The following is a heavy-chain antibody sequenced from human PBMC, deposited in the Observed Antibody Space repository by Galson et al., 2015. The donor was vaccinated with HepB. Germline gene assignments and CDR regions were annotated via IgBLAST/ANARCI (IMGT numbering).Heavy chain of an antibody. V-gene: IGHV4-4*02. CDR3: AREGDGTVAGTHWFDP. D-gene: IGHD6-19*01. J-gene: IGHJ5*02. CDR2: IYHSGST. CDR1: GGSISSSSW. Sequence: LSLTCAVSGGSISSSSWWSWVRQPPGKGLEWIGEIYHSGSTNYNPSLKSRVTISVDKSKNQFSLKLDSVTAADTAVYYCAREGDGTVAGTHWFDPWGQGTLVTVSS.